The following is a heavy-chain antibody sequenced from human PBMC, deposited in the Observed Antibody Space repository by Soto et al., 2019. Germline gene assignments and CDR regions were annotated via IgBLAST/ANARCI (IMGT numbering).Heavy chain of an antibody. D-gene: IGHD5-18*01. V-gene: IGHV1-18*01. Sequence: ASVKVSCKASGYSFTSYGISWVRQAPGQGLEWMGWISAYNGNTNYAQKLQGRVTMTTDTSTSTAYMELRSLRSDDTAVYYCARVRSVHTAMYIDYWGQGTLVTVSS. J-gene: IGHJ4*02. CDR3: ARVRSVHTAMYIDY. CDR2: ISAYNGNT. CDR1: GYSFTSYG.